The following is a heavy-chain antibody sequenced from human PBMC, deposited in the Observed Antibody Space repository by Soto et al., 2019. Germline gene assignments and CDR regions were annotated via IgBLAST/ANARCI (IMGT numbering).Heavy chain of an antibody. Sequence: SETLSLTCAVSGGSISNRSYYWGWIRQPPGKGLEWIGSIYYSGSTYYTPSLQSRVAISVDTSKNQFSLKLNSVTAADTAVYYCARRTVNIRTFYSGLKTHCFDYWGQGTLVTVSS. CDR3: ARRTVNIRTFYSGLKTHCFDY. CDR1: GGSISNRSYY. D-gene: IGHD6-19*01. J-gene: IGHJ4*02. V-gene: IGHV4-39*01. CDR2: IYYSGST.